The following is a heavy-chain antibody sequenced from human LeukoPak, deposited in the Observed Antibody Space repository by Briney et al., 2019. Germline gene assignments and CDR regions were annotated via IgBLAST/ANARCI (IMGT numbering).Heavy chain of an antibody. V-gene: IGHV3-23*01. D-gene: IGHD1-7*01. CDR1: GFTFSNYA. CDR2: ITGSGGNT. CDR3: ARDGTTLDAFDI. Sequence: GGSLRLSCAASGFTFSNYAMSWVRQAPGKGLEWVSAITGSGGNTYYADSVKGRFTISRDNSKNTLYLQMNSLRAEDTAVYYCARDGTTLDAFDIWGQGTMVTVSS. J-gene: IGHJ3*02.